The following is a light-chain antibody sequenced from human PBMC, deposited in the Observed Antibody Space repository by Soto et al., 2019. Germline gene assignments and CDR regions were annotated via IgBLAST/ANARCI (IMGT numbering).Light chain of an antibody. V-gene: IGKV3-15*01. J-gene: IGKJ4*01. CDR2: GAS. CDR1: QRVSVY. CDR3: QQYKDWPPIT. Sequence: EIILTQSPGTLSVSPGETVTLVCRASQRVSVYLAWYQQKSGQPPRLLIHGASDRATGVPARFSGSGSGTEFTLRISSLQSEDFGTYYCQQYKDWPPITFGGGTRVDIK.